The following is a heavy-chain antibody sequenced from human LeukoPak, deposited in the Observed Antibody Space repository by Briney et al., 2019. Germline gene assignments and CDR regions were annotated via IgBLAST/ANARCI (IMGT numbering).Heavy chain of an antibody. CDR1: GFTFSSYG. D-gene: IGHD5-18*01. V-gene: IGHV3-33*01. J-gene: IGHJ4*02. Sequence: GGSLRLSCAASGFTFSSYGMHWVRQAPGKGLEWVAVIWHDGSNKYYADSVKGRFTISRDNSKNTLYLQMNSLRAEDTAVYYCARAVDTAMGFVDYWGQGTLVTVSS. CDR2: IWHDGSNK. CDR3: ARAVDTAMGFVDY.